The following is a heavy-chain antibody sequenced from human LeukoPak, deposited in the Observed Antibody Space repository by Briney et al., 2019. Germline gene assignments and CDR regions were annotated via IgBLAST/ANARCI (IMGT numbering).Heavy chain of an antibody. CDR1: GFTFSSYA. CDR2: ISGSGGST. D-gene: IGHD5-24*01. Sequence: GGSLRLSCAASGFTFSSYAMSWVRQAPGKGLEWVSTISGSGGSTYYADSVTGRFTISRDNSKNTLYLQMGSLRAEDMAVYYCARDRSDGYKIQYYFDYWGQGTLVTVSS. CDR3: ARDRSDGYKIQYYFDY. V-gene: IGHV3-23*01. J-gene: IGHJ4*02.